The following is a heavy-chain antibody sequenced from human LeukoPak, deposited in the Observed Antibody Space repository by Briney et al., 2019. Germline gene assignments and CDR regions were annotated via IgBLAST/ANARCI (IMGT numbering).Heavy chain of an antibody. CDR3: ARGIAAVGIVGVFDC. Sequence: GRSLRLSCAASGFTFSSYGMHWVRQAPGKGLEWVAVIWYDGSNKYYADSVKGRFTISRDNSKNTLYLQMNSLRAEDTAVYYCARGIAAVGIVGVFDCWGQGTLVTVSS. D-gene: IGHD6-13*01. V-gene: IGHV3-33*01. CDR2: IWYDGSNK. J-gene: IGHJ4*02. CDR1: GFTFSSYG.